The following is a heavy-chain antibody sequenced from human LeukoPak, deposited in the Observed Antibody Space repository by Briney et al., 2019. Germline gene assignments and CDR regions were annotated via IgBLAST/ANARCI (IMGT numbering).Heavy chain of an antibody. V-gene: IGHV3-66*01. Sequence: GGSLRLSWAASGFXVSSSYISWVRQAPGKGPEWVSVMYSGGNTYYADSVKGRFTISRDKSKNTLYLQMNSLRAEDTAVYHCARVQAVFQNFDYWGQGTLVTVSS. CDR1: GFXVSSSY. CDR3: ARVQAVFQNFDY. CDR2: MYSGGNT. J-gene: IGHJ4*02.